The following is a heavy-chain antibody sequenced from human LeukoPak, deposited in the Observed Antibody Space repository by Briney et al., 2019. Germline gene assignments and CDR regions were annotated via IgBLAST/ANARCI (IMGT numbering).Heavy chain of an antibody. J-gene: IGHJ4*02. Sequence: TLSLTCTVSGGSISSSSYYWSWIRQPAGKGLEWIGRIYTSGSTNYNPSLKSRVTMSVDTSKNQFSLKLSSVTAADTAVYYCARDLRYSSSWYHDYWGQGTLVTVSS. CDR3: ARDLRYSSSWYHDY. D-gene: IGHD6-13*01. CDR2: IYTSGST. CDR1: GGSISSSSYY. V-gene: IGHV4-61*02.